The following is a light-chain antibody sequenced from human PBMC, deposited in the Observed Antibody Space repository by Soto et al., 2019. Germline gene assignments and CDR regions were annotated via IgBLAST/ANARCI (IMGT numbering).Light chain of an antibody. CDR1: QSVTTR. CDR2: GAS. Sequence: IVLTQSPGTLSLSQGERVTLSCRASQSVTTRLAWYQHKPGQAPTLLMSGASNRASGVPVRFSGSGSGTDFTLTITRLEPEDFALYYCQQYGGSPITFGLGTKVDIK. V-gene: IGKV3-20*01. CDR3: QQYGGSPIT. J-gene: IGKJ1*01.